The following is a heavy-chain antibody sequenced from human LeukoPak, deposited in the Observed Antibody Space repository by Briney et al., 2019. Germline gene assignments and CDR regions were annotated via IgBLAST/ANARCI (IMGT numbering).Heavy chain of an antibody. CDR3: ARMDFPTYYFDY. CDR2: IYHSGST. V-gene: IGHV4-38-2*01. CDR1: GYSISSGYY. J-gene: IGHJ4*02. Sequence: PSETLSLTCAVSGYSISSGYYGGWIRQPPGKGLEWIGSIYHSGSTYYNPSLKSRVTISVDTSKNQFSLKLSSVTAADTAVYYCARMDFPTYYFDYWGQGTLATVSS. D-gene: IGHD3-3*01.